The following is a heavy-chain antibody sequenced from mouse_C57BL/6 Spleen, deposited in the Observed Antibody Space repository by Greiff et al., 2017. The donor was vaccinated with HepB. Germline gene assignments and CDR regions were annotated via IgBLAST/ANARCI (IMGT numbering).Heavy chain of an antibody. V-gene: IGHV1-81*01. D-gene: IGHD1-1*01. J-gene: IGHJ4*01. CDR2: IYPRSGNT. CDR1: GYTFTSYG. Sequence: VQLKESGAELARPGASVKLSCKASGYTFTSYGISWVKQRTGQGLEWIGEIYPRSGNTYYNEKFKGKATLTADKSSSTAYMELRSLTSEDSAVYFCASTPITTVVATDYAMDYWGQGTSVTVSS. CDR3: ASTPITTVVATDYAMDY.